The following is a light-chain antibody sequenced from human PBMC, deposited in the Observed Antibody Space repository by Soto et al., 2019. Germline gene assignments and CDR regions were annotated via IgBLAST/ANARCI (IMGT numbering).Light chain of an antibody. CDR2: MAS. J-gene: IGKJ2*01. Sequence: DIQMTQSPSTLSASVGDRVTITCRASQSINVWLAWYQQTPGKAPQLLIYMASILEDGVPSRFSGSGSGTEFTLTISSLQPDDFATYYCQDSSSSSFCQGTKLEIK. CDR3: QDSSSSS. V-gene: IGKV1-5*03. CDR1: QSINVW.